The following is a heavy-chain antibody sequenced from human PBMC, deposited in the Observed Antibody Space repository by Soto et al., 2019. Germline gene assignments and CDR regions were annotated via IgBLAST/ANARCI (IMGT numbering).Heavy chain of an antibody. CDR3: ARGVENIVVVLDVFGYYGMDV. CDR2: INAGNGNT. CDR1: GYSFTSYA. Sequence: ASVKVSCKASGYSFTSYAIYWVRQAPGQRLEWMGWINAGNGNTKYSQKLQGRVTLTGDTSASTAHMELSSLRSEDTAVYFCARGVENIVVVLDVFGYYGMDVWGQGTTVTVSS. D-gene: IGHD2-2*01. V-gene: IGHV1-3*01. J-gene: IGHJ6*02.